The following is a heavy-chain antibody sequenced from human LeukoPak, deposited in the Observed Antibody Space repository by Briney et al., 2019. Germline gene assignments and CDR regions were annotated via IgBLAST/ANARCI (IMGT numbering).Heavy chain of an antibody. CDR3: ASRVGSGYYRDY. CDR2: IYYSGST. V-gene: IGHV4-39*01. CDR1: GGSISSSSYY. J-gene: IGHJ4*02. Sequence: SETLSLTCTVSGGSISSSSYYWGWNRQPPGKGLEWIGSIYYSGSTYYNPSLKSRVTISVDTSKNQFSLKLSSVTAADTAVYYCASRVGSGYYRDYWGQGTLVTVSS. D-gene: IGHD3-22*01.